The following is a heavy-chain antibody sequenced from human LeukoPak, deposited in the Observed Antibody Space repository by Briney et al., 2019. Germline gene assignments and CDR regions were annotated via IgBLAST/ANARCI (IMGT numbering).Heavy chain of an antibody. D-gene: IGHD2-2*02. J-gene: IGHJ6*02. CDR1: EFDFSSHA. CDR2: ISISGSKT. V-gene: IGHV3-21*04. Sequence: PGGSLRLSCAASEFDFSSHAMTWVRQAPGKGLEWVSAISISGSKTYYADSVKGRFTISRDNAKNSLYLQMNSLRAEDTAVYYCARVDIAVVPAAINYYYGMDVWGQGTTVTVSS. CDR3: ARVDIAVVPAAINYYYGMDV.